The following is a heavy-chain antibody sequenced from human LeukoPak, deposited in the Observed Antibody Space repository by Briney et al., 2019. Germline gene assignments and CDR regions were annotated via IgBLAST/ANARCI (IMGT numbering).Heavy chain of an antibody. CDR1: GFTFSIYW. CDR3: ARGIIAVAGAHRYYYYYMDV. D-gene: IGHD6-19*01. CDR2: IKQDGSEK. Sequence: GGSLRLSCAASGFTFSIYWMSWVRQAPGKGLEWVANIKQDGSEKYYVDSVKGRFTISRDNAKNSLYLQMNSLRAEDTAVYYCARGIIAVAGAHRYYYYYMDVWGKGTTVTVSS. V-gene: IGHV3-7*01. J-gene: IGHJ6*03.